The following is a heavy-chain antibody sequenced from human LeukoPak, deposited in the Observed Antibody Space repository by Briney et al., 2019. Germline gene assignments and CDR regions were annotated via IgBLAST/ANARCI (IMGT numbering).Heavy chain of an antibody. D-gene: IGHD2-15*01. Sequence: GESLKISCKGSGYSFTSYWIGWVRQMPGKGLEGMGIIYPVDSDTRYSPSFQGQVTISADKSISTAYLQWSSLKATDTAMYYCARLNRGIVVVVAAVFDYWGQGTLVTVSS. V-gene: IGHV5-51*01. J-gene: IGHJ4*02. CDR2: IYPVDSDT. CDR3: ARLNRGIVVVVAAVFDY. CDR1: GYSFTSYW.